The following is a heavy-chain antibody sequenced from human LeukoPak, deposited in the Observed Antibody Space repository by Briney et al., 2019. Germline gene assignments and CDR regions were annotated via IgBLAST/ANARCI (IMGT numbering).Heavy chain of an antibody. V-gene: IGHV4-59*08. D-gene: IGHD1-20*01. CDR2: IYYSGST. CDR3: ARHITSSSYWYFDL. CDR1: GGSISSYY. J-gene: IGHJ2*01. Sequence: PSETLSLTCTVSGGSISSYYWSWIRQPPGKGLEWIGYIYYSGSTNYNPSLKSRVTISVDTSKNQFSLKLSSVTAADTAVYYCARHITSSSYWYFDLWGRGTLVTVSS.